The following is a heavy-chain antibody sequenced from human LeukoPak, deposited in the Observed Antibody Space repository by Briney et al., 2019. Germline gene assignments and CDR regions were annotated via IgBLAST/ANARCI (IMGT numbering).Heavy chain of an antibody. CDR1: GFTVNTYY. CDR2: IYDGSST. V-gene: IGHV3-53*01. CDR3: AGATQWLAYDY. J-gene: IGHJ4*02. D-gene: IGHD6-19*01. Sequence: GGSLRLFCAASGFTVNTYYMSWVRQAPGKGLEWVSVIYDGSSTSYADSVKGRFTISRDNSKNTLYLQLNNLRAEDTAVYYCAGATQWLAYDYWGQGTLVTVSS.